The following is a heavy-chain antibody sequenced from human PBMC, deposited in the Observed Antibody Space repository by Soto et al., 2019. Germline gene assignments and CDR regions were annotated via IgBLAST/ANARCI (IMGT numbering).Heavy chain of an antibody. J-gene: IGHJ6*02. CDR2: IYYSGST. CDR1: GGSISSGDYY. Sequence: SETLSLTCTVSGGSISSGDYYWSWIRQPPEKGLEWIGYIYYSGSTYYNPSLKSRVTISVDTSKNQFPLKLSSVTAADTAVYYCARDQRFLEWSLMDVWGQGTTVTVSS. D-gene: IGHD3-3*01. CDR3: ARDQRFLEWSLMDV. V-gene: IGHV4-30-4*01.